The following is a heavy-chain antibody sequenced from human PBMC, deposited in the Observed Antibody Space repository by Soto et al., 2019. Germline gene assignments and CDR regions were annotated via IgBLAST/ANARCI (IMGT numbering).Heavy chain of an antibody. V-gene: IGHV1-18*01. CDR3: ARFFMFYDSSGFNNWFDP. D-gene: IGHD3-22*01. Sequence: ASVKVSCKASGYTFTSYGISWVRQAPGQGLEWMGRISAYNGNTNYAQKLQGRVTMTTDTSTSTAYMELRSLRSDDTAVYYCARFFMFYDSSGFNNWFDPWGQGTLVTVPQ. CDR1: GYTFTSYG. J-gene: IGHJ5*02. CDR2: ISAYNGNT.